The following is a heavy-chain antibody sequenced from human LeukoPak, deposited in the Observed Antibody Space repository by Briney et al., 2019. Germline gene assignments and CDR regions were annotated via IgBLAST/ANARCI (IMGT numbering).Heavy chain of an antibody. CDR3: ARENTCCFGPMDV. Sequence: PGGSLRLSCAASGFTFSSYGMHWVRQAPGKGLEWVAFIRYDGSSKYYADSVKGRFTISRDNSKNTLYLQMNSLRAEDTAVYYCARENTCCFGPMDVWGKGTTVTVSS. CDR1: GFTFSSYG. D-gene: IGHD2-15*01. J-gene: IGHJ6*03. V-gene: IGHV3-30*02. CDR2: IRYDGSSK.